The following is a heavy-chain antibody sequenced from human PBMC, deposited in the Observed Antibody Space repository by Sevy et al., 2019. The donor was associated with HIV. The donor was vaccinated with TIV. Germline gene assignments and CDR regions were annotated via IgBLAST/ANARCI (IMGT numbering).Heavy chain of an antibody. J-gene: IGHJ6*02. CDR1: GFTFSSYS. CDR3: ARDKGGQRYYDFWSGYSGTENPGMDV. CDR2: ISSSSSYI. Sequence: GGSLRLSCAASGFTFSSYSMNWVRQAPGKGLEWVSSISSSSSYIYYADSVKGRFTISRDNAKNSLYLQMNSLRAEDTAVYYCARDKGGQRYYDFWSGYSGTENPGMDVWGQGTTVTVSS. D-gene: IGHD3-3*01. V-gene: IGHV3-21*01.